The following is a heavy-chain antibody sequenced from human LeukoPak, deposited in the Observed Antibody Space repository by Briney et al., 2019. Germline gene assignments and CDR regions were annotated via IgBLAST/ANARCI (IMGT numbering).Heavy chain of an antibody. V-gene: IGHV1-8*01. CDR3: ATDHLNGGNSYDY. Sequence: ASVKVSCKASGYTFTSYDINWVRQATGQGLEWMGWMNPNSGNTGYAQKFQGRVTMTEDTSTDTAYMELSSLRSEDTAVYYCATDHLNGGNSYDYWGQGTLVTSPQ. D-gene: IGHD4-23*01. CDR1: GYTFTSYD. J-gene: IGHJ4*02. CDR2: MNPNSGNT.